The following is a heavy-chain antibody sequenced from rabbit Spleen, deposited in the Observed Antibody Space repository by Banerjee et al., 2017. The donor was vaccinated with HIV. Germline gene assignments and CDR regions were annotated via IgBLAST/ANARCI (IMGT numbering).Heavy chain of an antibody. Sequence: QSLEESGGDLVKPGASLTLTCTASGFSFSNSYYMCWVRQAPGKGLECIACIYGASGGSTWYASWAKGRFTISKTSTMVTLQMTSLTAADTATYFCARDIDAGVDFGAFNLWGPGTLVTVS. J-gene: IGHJ4*01. D-gene: IGHD4-2*01. CDR1: GFSFSNSYY. CDR3: ARDIDAGVDFGAFNL. CDR2: IYGASGGST. V-gene: IGHV1S40*01.